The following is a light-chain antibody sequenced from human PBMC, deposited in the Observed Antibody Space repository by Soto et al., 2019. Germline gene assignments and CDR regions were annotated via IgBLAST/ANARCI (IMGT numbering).Light chain of an antibody. CDR3: QSYDSRLSSYV. Sequence: QSALTQPASLSGSPGQSITISCTGTSSDIGAYDYVSWFQQHPGTAPKLLIHGNNNRPSGVPDRFSGSKSDTSASLAITGLQADDEADYYCQSYDSRLSSYVFGTGTKVTVL. J-gene: IGLJ1*01. CDR2: GNN. CDR1: SSDIGAYDY. V-gene: IGLV2-14*03.